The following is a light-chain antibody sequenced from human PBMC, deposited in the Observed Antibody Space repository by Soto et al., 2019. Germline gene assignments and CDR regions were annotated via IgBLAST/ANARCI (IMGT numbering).Light chain of an antibody. CDR1: SSDVGGYNY. CDR3: SSYTSSSP. J-gene: IGLJ1*01. Sequence: QSVLTQPASVSGSPGQSITISCTGTSSDVGGYNYVSWYQQHPGKAPKLMIYDVSNRPSGVSNRFSGSESGNTASLTISGLQAEDEADYYCSSYTSSSPFGTGTKVTVL. CDR2: DVS. V-gene: IGLV2-14*01.